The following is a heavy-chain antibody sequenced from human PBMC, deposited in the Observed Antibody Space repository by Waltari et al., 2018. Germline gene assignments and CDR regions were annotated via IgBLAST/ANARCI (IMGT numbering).Heavy chain of an antibody. V-gene: IGHV1-69*02. CDR1: GGTFSSYT. CDR2: IIPILGIA. Sequence: QVQLVQSGAEVKKHGSSVKVSCKASGGTFSSYTISWVRQAPGQGLEWMGRIIPILGIANYAQKFQGRVTITADKSTSTAYMELSSLRSEDTAVYYCARTNYDILTGYYSPFDYWGQGTLVTVSS. CDR3: ARTNYDILTGYYSPFDY. J-gene: IGHJ4*02. D-gene: IGHD3-9*01.